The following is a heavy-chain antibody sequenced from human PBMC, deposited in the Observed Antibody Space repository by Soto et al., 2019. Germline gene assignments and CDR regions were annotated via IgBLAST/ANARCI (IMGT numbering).Heavy chain of an antibody. J-gene: IGHJ4*02. CDR2: ISYDGSNE. D-gene: IGHD7-27*01. CDR1: GFTFSGFG. Sequence: QVHLVESGGGVVQPGRSLRLSCAASGFTFSGFGMHWVRQAPGKGLEWVSIISYDGSNEYYTDSVKGRFTISRDNSKNTLYLQMNSLRSEDTAVYYCAKDFDWGTSGGPRLEYWGQGTLVTVSS. V-gene: IGHV3-30*18. CDR3: AKDFDWGTSGGPRLEY.